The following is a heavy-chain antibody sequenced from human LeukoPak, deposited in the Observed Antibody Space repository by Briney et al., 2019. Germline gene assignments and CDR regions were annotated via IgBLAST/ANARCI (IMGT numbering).Heavy chain of an antibody. CDR2: MYHSGGT. CDR3: AKQGPTVVTHFDT. D-gene: IGHD4-23*01. V-gene: IGHV4-38-2*01. J-gene: IGHJ4*02. Sequence: PSETLSLTCAVSGYSISSGYYWGWIRQPPGKGLDWMASMYHSGGTYYNPSLKSRVTISLDTSKNQFSLRLSSVTAADTAVYYCAKQGPTVVTHFDTWGQGTLVTVSS. CDR1: GYSISSGYY.